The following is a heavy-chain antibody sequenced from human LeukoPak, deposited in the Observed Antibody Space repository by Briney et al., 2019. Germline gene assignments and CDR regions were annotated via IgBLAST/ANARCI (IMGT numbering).Heavy chain of an antibody. D-gene: IGHD3-3*01. J-gene: IGHJ4*02. V-gene: IGHV3-21*04. CDR1: GFTFSTYS. CDR2: ISSSSSYI. CDR3: ARTRQYDFWSGYFDY. Sequence: GGSLRLSCAASGFTFSTYSMHWVRQAPGKGLEWVSSISSSSSYIYYADSVKGRFTISRDNAKNSLYLQMNSLRAEDTALYYCARTRQYDFWSGYFDYWGQGTLVTVSS.